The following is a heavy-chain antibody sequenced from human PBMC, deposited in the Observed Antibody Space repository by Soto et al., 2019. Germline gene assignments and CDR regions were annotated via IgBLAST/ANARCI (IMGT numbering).Heavy chain of an antibody. Sequence: SETLSLTCTVSGGSISSRAYYWSWIRHHPGKGLEWIGYFYYSGNTYYSPSLKSRVTISVDTSKNQYSLRVSSVTAADTAVYYCARTVGDCSGGSCYAGAFDLWGHGTMVTVSS. CDR2: FYYSGNT. V-gene: IGHV4-31*03. CDR1: GGSISSRAYY. CDR3: ARTVGDCSGGSCYAGAFDL. J-gene: IGHJ3*01. D-gene: IGHD2-15*01.